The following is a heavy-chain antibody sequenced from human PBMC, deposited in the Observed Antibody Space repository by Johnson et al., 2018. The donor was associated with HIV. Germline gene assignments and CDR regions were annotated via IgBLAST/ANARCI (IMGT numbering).Heavy chain of an antibody. V-gene: IGHV3-30*04. CDR1: GFTFSSYA. Sequence: QMLLVESGGGVVQPGRSLRLSCAASGFTFSSYAMHWVRQAPGKVLEWVAVISYDGSNKYYADSVKGRFTISRDNSKNTLHLQMNSLRAEDTAVYYCARDQRLAAVATDGFYVWGQGTMVTVSS. CDR3: ARDQRLAAVATDGFYV. J-gene: IGHJ3*01. D-gene: IGHD6-13*01. CDR2: ISYDGSNK.